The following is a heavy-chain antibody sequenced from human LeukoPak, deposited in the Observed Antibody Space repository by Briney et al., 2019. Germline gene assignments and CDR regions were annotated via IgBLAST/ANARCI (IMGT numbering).Heavy chain of an antibody. V-gene: IGHV3-30*02. CDR3: ARGGVEMATISYFDY. Sequence: QPGGSLRLSCAASGFTFSSYGMHWVRQAPGKGLEWVAFIRYDGSNKYYADSVKGRFTISRDNSKNTLYLQMNSLRAEDTAVYYCARGGVEMATISYFDYWGQGTLVTVSS. D-gene: IGHD5-24*01. CDR1: GFTFSSYG. CDR2: IRYDGSNK. J-gene: IGHJ4*02.